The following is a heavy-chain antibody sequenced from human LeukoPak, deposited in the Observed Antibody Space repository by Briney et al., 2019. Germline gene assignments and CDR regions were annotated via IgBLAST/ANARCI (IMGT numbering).Heavy chain of an antibody. J-gene: IGHJ6*02. D-gene: IGHD6-13*01. Sequence: GGSLRLSCAASGFTFSRNVMHWVRQAPGKGLEWVAVVSNDGSNKHYADSVKGRFTISRDNSKNTLYLEMNSVRPEDTAVYYCAKDPGIAAAGPYYGMGVWGQGTTVTVSS. V-gene: IGHV3-30*18. CDR1: GFTFSRNV. CDR3: AKDPGIAAAGPYYGMGV. CDR2: VSNDGSNK.